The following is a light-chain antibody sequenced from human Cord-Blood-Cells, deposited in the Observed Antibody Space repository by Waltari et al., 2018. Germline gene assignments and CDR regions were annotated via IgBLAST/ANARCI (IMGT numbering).Light chain of an antibody. CDR2: AAS. CDR3: QHRYSTPPLT. CDR1: QSISSY. V-gene: IGKV1-39*01. J-gene: IGKJ4*01. Sequence: DIQMTQSPSSLSASVGDRVTITCRASQSISSYLNWYQQKPGKAPKLLIYAASSLQSGFPSRFTGSGSGTAFTLTISSLQPEDFATYYCQHRYSTPPLTFVGGTKVEIK.